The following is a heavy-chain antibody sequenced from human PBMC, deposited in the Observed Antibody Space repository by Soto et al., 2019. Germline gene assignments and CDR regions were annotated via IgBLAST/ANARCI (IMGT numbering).Heavy chain of an antibody. CDR2: VRGDGGST. V-gene: IGHV3-23*01. D-gene: IGHD5-12*01. J-gene: IGHJ4*02. CDR3: AKGGYTSPFDY. CDR1: GFTFSDYA. Sequence: GGSLRLSCAASGFTFSDYAMTWVRQAPGKGLEWVSSVRGDGGSTYYADSVKGRFTISRDNSMNTLFLHMNSLRAEDTAMYHCAKGGYTSPFDYWGLGTLVTVSS.